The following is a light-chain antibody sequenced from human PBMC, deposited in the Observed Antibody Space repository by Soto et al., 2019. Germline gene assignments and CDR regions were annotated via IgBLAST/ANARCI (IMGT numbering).Light chain of an antibody. Sequence: EIVLTQSPLSLPVTPGEPASISCRSSQGLLHSSGYNYVDWYLQKPGQSPQLLIYLVSNRASGVPERFSGSGSGTDFTLKISRVEAEDVGHYYCMQALQTPLTFGQGTRLEIK. V-gene: IGKV2-28*01. CDR2: LVS. CDR1: QGLLHSSGYNY. CDR3: MQALQTPLT. J-gene: IGKJ5*01.